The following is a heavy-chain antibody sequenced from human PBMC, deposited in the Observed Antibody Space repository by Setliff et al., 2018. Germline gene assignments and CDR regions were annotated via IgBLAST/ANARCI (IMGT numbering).Heavy chain of an antibody. CDR1: GGSISSHY. CDR2: IFYIGST. V-gene: IGHV4-59*11. Sequence: TSETLSLTCTVSGGSISSHYWSWIRQPPGKGLEWIGYIFYIGSTNYNPSLKSRVTISVDRSKNQFSLKLSSVTAADTAVYYCARGISFHLEWLLWGQGTLVTGLL. CDR3: ARGISFHLEWLL. J-gene: IGHJ4*02. D-gene: IGHD3-3*01.